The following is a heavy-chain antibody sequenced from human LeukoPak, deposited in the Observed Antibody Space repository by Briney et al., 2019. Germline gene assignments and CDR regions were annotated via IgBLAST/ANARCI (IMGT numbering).Heavy chain of an antibody. CDR1: GFTFSSYS. CDR3: ARDGEGATTTSN. Sequence: GGSLRLSCAASGFTFSSYSMNWVRQAPGKGLEWVSSISSSSSYIYYADSVKGRFTISRDNAKNSLYLQMNSLRAEGTAVYYCARDGEGATTTSNWGQGTLVTVSS. D-gene: IGHD4-11*01. CDR2: ISSSSSYI. J-gene: IGHJ4*02. V-gene: IGHV3-21*01.